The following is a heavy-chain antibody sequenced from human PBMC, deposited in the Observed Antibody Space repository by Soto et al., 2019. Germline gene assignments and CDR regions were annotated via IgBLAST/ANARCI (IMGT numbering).Heavy chain of an antibody. V-gene: IGHV1-46*03. CDR1: GYTFTSYY. CDR2: INPSGGST. Sequence: GASVKVSCKASGYTFTSYYMHWVRQAPGQGLEWMGIINPSGGSTSYAQKFQGRVTMTRDTSTSTVYMELSSLRSEDTAVYYCARADVVVVAATRGIYNWFDPWGQGTLVTVSS. J-gene: IGHJ5*02. D-gene: IGHD2-15*01. CDR3: ARADVVVVAATRGIYNWFDP.